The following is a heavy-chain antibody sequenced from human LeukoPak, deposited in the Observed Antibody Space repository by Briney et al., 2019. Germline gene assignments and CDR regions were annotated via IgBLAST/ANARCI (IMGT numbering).Heavy chain of an antibody. D-gene: IGHD3-3*01. J-gene: IGHJ4*02. Sequence: ASVKVSCKASGYTFTSYGISWVRQAPGRGLEWMGWISAYNGNTNYAQKLQGRVTMTTDTSTSTAYMELRSLRSDDTAVYYCARETPEYYDFWSGYYTGIAHFDYWGQGTLVTVSS. CDR1: GYTFTSYG. CDR2: ISAYNGNT. CDR3: ARETPEYYDFWSGYYTGIAHFDY. V-gene: IGHV1-18*01.